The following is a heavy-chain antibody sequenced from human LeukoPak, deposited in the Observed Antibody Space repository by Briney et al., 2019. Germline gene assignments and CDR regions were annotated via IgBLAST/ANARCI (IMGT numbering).Heavy chain of an antibody. CDR2: ISYDGSNK. J-gene: IGHJ4*02. D-gene: IGHD3-22*01. Sequence: GGSLRLSCAASGFTFSSYAMHWVRQAPGKGLEWVAVISYDGSNKYYADSVKGRFTISRDNSKNTLYLQMNSLRAEDTAVYYCARDSLVRYYYDSSGYETRSVGFDYWGQGTLVTVSS. CDR1: GFTFSSYA. V-gene: IGHV3-30*04. CDR3: ARDSLVRYYYDSSGYETRSVGFDY.